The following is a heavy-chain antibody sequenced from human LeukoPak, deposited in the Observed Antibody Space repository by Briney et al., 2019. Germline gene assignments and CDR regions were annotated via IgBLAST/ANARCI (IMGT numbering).Heavy chain of an antibody. CDR2: ISAYNGNT. V-gene: IGHV1-18*01. CDR1: GYTFTSYG. J-gene: IGHJ4*02. Sequence: ASVKVSCKASGYTFTSYGISWVRQAPGQGLEWMGWISAYNGNTNYAQKLQGRVTMTTDTSTSTAYMEPRSLRPDDTAVYYCARDLPDSSGYYSLHYFDYWGQGTLVTVSS. CDR3: ARDLPDSSGYYSLHYFDY. D-gene: IGHD3-22*01.